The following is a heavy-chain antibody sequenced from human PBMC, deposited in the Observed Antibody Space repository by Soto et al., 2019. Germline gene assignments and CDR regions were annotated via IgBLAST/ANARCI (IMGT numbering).Heavy chain of an antibody. J-gene: IGHJ4*02. CDR1: GFTFSKYW. Sequence: EVQLVESGGGLVQPGKALRLSCAASGFTFSKYWMHWVRPAPGKGPVWVSYISGDGTTTDYADSVKGRFTISRDNAKNTLYLQMDSLRVEDTAVYYCAIQDCTNDVCLEAAVTVGGALEYWGQGAQVTVTS. CDR3: AIQDCTNDVCLEAAVTVGGALEY. D-gene: IGHD2-8*01. CDR2: ISGDGTTT. V-gene: IGHV3-74*01.